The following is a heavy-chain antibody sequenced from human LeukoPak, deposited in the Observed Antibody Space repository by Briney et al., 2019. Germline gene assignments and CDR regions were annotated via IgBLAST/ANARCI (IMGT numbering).Heavy chain of an antibody. CDR2: ISAYNGNT. CDR3: ASSHISIFGERPLDY. J-gene: IGHJ4*02. D-gene: IGHD3-3*01. V-gene: IGHV1-18*01. CDR1: GYTFASYG. Sequence: ASVKVSCKASGYTFASYGISWVRQAPGQALEWMGWISAYNGNTNYAQKLQGRVTMTTDTSTSTAYMERRRLRSEDTAVYYCASSHISIFGERPLDYWGQGTLVTVSS.